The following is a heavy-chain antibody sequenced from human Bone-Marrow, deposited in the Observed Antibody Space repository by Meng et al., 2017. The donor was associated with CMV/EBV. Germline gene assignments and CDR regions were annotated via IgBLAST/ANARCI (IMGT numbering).Heavy chain of an antibody. Sequence: GESLKISCAASGFTFSSYAMSWVRRAPGKGLEWVSVIYSGGSSTYYADSVKGRFTISRDNSKNTLYLQMNSLRAEDTAVYYCAKAPLSTIFGVVITFDYWGQGTLVTVSS. CDR3: AKAPLSTIFGVVITFDY. CDR2: IYSGGSST. V-gene: IGHV3-23*03. CDR1: GFTFSSYA. D-gene: IGHD3-3*01. J-gene: IGHJ4*02.